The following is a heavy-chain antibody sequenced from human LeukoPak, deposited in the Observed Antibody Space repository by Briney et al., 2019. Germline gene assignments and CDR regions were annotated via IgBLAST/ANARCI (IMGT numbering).Heavy chain of an antibody. D-gene: IGHD3-22*01. V-gene: IGHV1-69*04. CDR1: GGTFSSYA. J-gene: IGHJ4*02. CDR3: AREVVPTYYYDSSGYYYAPDS. Sequence: GASVKVSFKASGGTFSSYAISWVRQAPGQGLEWMGRIIPILGIANYAQKFQGRVTITADKSTSTAYMELSSLRSEDTAVYYCAREVVPTYYYDSSGYYYAPDSWGQGTLVTVSS. CDR2: IIPILGIA.